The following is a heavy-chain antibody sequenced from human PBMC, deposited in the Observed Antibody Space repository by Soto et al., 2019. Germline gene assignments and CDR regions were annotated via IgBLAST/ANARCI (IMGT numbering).Heavy chain of an antibody. V-gene: IGHV1-2*02. J-gene: IGHJ4*02. CDR1: GYTFTGYY. D-gene: IGHD3-22*01. CDR3: ARVVDYYDSSGYYPYYFDY. CDR2: INPNSGGT. Sequence: ASVKVSCKASGYTFTGYYMHWVRQAPGQGLEWMGWINPNSGGTNYAQKFQGRVTMTRDTSISTAYMELSRLRSDDTAVYYCARVVDYYDSSGYYPYYFDYWGQGTLVTVSS.